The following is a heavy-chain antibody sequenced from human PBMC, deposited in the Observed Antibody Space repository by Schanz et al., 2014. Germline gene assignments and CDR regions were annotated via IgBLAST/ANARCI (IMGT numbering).Heavy chain of an antibody. CDR3: ARAARRTRVAPLYFDY. J-gene: IGHJ4*02. CDR2: INHGGST. Sequence: QVQLQQWGAGLLKPSETLSLTCAVYGGSFSGYYWSWIRQPPGKGLEWIAEINHGGSTNYNPSLKSRVTISVDTSKNQFSLKLRSVTAADTAVYYCARAARRTRVAPLYFDYWGQGTLVTVSS. D-gene: IGHD2-2*01. V-gene: IGHV4-34*01. CDR1: GGSFSGYY.